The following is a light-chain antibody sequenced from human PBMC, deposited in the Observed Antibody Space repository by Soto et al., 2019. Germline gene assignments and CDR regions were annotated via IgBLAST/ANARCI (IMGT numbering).Light chain of an antibody. CDR2: EVT. J-gene: IGLJ1*01. Sequence: QSVLTQPASVSGSPGQSITISCTGTSRYVGGYNFVSWYQQHPGKAPKLLVYEVTKRPSEISIRFSGSKSGNTASLTISGLQAEDEADYYCCSDAGSGVYVFGTGTKVTVL. CDR3: CSDAGSGVYV. V-gene: IGLV2-23*02. CDR1: SRYVGGYNF.